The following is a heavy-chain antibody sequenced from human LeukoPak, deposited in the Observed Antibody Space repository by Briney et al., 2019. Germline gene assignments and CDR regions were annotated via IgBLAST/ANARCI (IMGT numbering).Heavy chain of an antibody. V-gene: IGHV4-59*01. CDR1: GGSISSYY. Sequence: SETLSLTCTVSGGSISSYYWSWIRQPPGKGLEWIGYIYYSGSTNYNPSLKSGVTISVDTSKNQFSLNLKSVTAADTAVYYCARGKGYFDYWGQGTLVTVSS. CDR3: ARGKGYFDY. J-gene: IGHJ4*02. CDR2: IYYSGST.